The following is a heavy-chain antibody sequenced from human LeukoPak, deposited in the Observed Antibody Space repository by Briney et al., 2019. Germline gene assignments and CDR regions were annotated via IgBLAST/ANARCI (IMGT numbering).Heavy chain of an antibody. D-gene: IGHD4-17*01. CDR2: IYYSGST. J-gene: IGHJ5*02. V-gene: IGHV4-61*05. CDR1: GGSISSSSYY. Sequence: SETLSLTCTVSGGSISSSSYYWGWIRQPPGKGLEWIGYIYYSGSTNYNPSLKSRVTISVDTSKNQFSLKLSSVTAADTAVYYCARHSPFYGVTGWNWFDPWGQGTLVTVSS. CDR3: ARHSPFYGVTGWNWFDP.